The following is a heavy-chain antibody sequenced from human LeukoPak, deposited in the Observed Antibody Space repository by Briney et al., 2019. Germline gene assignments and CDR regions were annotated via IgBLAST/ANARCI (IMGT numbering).Heavy chain of an antibody. D-gene: IGHD6-13*01. V-gene: IGHV4-59*01. CDR1: GGSISSYY. Sequence: SETLSLTCTVSGGSISSYYWSWIRQPPGKGLEWIGYIYYSGSTNYNPSLKSRVTISVDTSKNQFSLKLSSVTTADTAVYYCAKLQGAAASSDWFDPWGQGTLVTVSS. CDR3: AKLQGAAASSDWFDP. CDR2: IYYSGST. J-gene: IGHJ5*02.